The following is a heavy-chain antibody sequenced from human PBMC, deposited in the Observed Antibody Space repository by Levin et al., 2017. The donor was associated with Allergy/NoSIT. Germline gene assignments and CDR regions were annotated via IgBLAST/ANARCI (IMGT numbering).Heavy chain of an antibody. J-gene: IGHJ4*02. CDR3: AKDDNLFGTETCLDY. CDR1: GFTFSNYA. V-gene: IGHV3-23*01. Sequence: RSGGSLRLSCAASGFTFSNYAMSWVRQAPGKGLEWVSSISGSGDNTYYADSVKGRFTISRDNSKNMLYLLMNSLRGEDTALYYCAKDDNLFGTETCLDYWGQGSLVTVSS. CDR2: ISGSGDNT. D-gene: IGHD1-14*01.